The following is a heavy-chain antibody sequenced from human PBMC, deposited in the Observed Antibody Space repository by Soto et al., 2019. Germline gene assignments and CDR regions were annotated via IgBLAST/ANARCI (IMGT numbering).Heavy chain of an antibody. J-gene: IGHJ4*02. D-gene: IGHD3-22*01. CDR3: ALRSMAVVPEY. Sequence: QVQLQESGPGLVKPSETLSLTCAVSGDSISSYYCMWIRQPPGKGLESIGYLYYGRSANYNPSLKSRVTLSVDTATNQCSLTLSSMTAADTVVYYCALRSMAVVPEYWGQGTLVTVSS. CDR2: LYYGRSA. V-gene: IGHV4-59*01. CDR1: GDSISSYY.